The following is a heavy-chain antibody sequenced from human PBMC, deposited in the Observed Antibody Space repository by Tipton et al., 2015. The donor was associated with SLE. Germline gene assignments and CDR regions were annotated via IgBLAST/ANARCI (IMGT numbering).Heavy chain of an antibody. Sequence: SLRLSCAASGFTFSGSAMHWVRQASGKGLEWVGRIRSKANSYATAYAASVKGRFTISRDDSKNTAYLQMNSLKTEDTAVYYCTRPGRDGYNLDYWGQGTLVTVSS. CDR3: TRPGRDGYNLDY. CDR1: GFTFSGSA. CDR2: IRSKANSYAT. D-gene: IGHD5-24*01. J-gene: IGHJ4*02. V-gene: IGHV3-73*01.